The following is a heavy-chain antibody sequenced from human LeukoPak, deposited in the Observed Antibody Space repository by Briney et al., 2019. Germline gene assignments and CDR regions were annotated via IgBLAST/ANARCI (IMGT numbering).Heavy chain of an antibody. CDR1: GGSISSSNW. CDR3: ARYLAYCGGDCRWFDP. J-gene: IGHJ5*02. V-gene: IGHV4-4*02. CDR2: IYHSGST. D-gene: IGHD2-21*02. Sequence: SGTLSLTCAVSGGSISSSNWWSWVRQPPGKGLEWIGEIYHSGSTNYNPFLKSRVTISVDTSKNQFSLKLSSVTAADTAVYYCARYLAYCGGDCRWFDPWGQGTLVTVSS.